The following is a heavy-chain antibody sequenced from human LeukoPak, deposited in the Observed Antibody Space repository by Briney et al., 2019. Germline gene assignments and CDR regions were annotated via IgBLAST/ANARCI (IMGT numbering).Heavy chain of an antibody. CDR3: ARLGGTRSKYCSTTSCEDDY. V-gene: IGHV3-48*02. D-gene: IGHD2-2*01. J-gene: IGHJ4*02. CDR2: ISSSSSTI. CDR1: GFTFSSYS. Sequence: GGSLRLSCAASGFTFSSYSMNWVRQAPGKGLEWVSYISSSSSTIYYADSVKGRFTISRDNAKNSLYLQMNSLRDEDTAVYYCARLGGTRSKYCSTTSCEDDYWGQGTLVTVSS.